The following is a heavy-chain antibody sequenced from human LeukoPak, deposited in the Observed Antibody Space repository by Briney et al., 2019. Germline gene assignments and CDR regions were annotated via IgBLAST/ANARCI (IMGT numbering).Heavy chain of an antibody. Sequence: PGGSLRLSCAASGFTFSSYSMNWVRQAPGKGLEWVSSISSSSSYIYYADSVKGRFTISRDNAKNSLYLQMNSLRAEDTAVYYCARDSSSEYSSGLSHWGQGTLVTVSS. V-gene: IGHV3-21*01. CDR2: ISSSSSYI. CDR3: ARDSSSEYSSGLSH. CDR1: GFTFSSYS. J-gene: IGHJ4*02. D-gene: IGHD6-19*01.